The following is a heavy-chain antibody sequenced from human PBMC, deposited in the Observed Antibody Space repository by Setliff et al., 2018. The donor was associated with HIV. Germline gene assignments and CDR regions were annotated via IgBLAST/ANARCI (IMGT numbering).Heavy chain of an antibody. D-gene: IGHD2-2*01. Sequence: LRLSCAASGFTLSSFWMSWVRQAPGKGQEWVANIKQDGSEKYYVDSVKGRFTISRDNAKNSLYLQMNSLRAEDTAVYYCVRDGGSTSWNFLYYYGMDVWGQGTTVTVSS. CDR2: IKQDGSEK. V-gene: IGHV3-7*01. CDR3: VRDGGSTSWNFLYYYGMDV. J-gene: IGHJ6*02. CDR1: GFTLSSFW.